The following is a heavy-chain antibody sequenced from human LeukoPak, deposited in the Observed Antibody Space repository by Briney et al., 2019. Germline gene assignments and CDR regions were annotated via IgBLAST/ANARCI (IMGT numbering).Heavy chain of an antibody. V-gene: IGHV4-39*07. CDR2: IYYSGST. Sequence: SETLSLTCTVSGGSISSSSYYWGWIRQPPGKGLEWIGSIYYSGSTYYNPSLKSRVTISVDTSKNQFSLNLSSVTAADTAVYYCTHETYYFTSYYYYYMDVWGKGTTVTVSS. D-gene: IGHD3-10*01. CDR1: GGSISSSSYY. J-gene: IGHJ6*03. CDR3: THETYYFTSYYYYYMDV.